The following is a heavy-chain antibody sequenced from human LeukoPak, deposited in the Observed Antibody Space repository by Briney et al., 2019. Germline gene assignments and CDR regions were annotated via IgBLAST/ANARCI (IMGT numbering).Heavy chain of an antibody. CDR3: ASHHYYDSSGLDDYFDY. Sequence: PGGSLILSCAAPGFTFRSYAMSWVRQAPGKGLEWVSAISGSGGSTYYADSVKGRFTISRDNSKNTLYLQMNSLRAEDTAVYYCASHHYYDSSGLDDYFDYWGQGTLVTVSS. CDR1: GFTFRSYA. J-gene: IGHJ4*02. D-gene: IGHD3-22*01. V-gene: IGHV3-23*01. CDR2: ISGSGGST.